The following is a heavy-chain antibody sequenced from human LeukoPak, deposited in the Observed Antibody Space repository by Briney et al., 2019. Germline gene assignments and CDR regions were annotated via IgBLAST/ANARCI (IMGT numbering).Heavy chain of an antibody. J-gene: IGHJ4*02. D-gene: IGHD6-13*01. Sequence: GGSLRLSCAASGFTFSDHYMSWVRQAPGKGLGWVSYISSSSAYTDYADSVKGRFTISRDNAKNSLYLQMNSLRAEDTAVYYCARDSTTLAAAGTWGYWGQGTLVTVSS. CDR3: ARDSTTLAAAGTWGY. V-gene: IGHV3-11*05. CDR1: GFTFSDHY. CDR2: ISSSSAYT.